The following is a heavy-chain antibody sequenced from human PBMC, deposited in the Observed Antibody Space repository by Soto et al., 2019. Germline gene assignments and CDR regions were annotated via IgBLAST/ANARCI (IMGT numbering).Heavy chain of an antibody. CDR1: GFSLPTDRVG. J-gene: IGHJ4*02. V-gene: IGHV2-5*02. CDR3: AHADGGRSLY. Sequence: QITLKESGPTLVKPTQTLTLTCTFSGFSLPTDRVGVGWIRQPPGKALEWLAVIYWDDSKTYRPSLKSRLTTTKDTSKNQVALTMTDMDPVDTATYYCAHADGGRSLYGGQGTLVTVSS. CDR2: IYWDDSK. D-gene: IGHD1-26*01.